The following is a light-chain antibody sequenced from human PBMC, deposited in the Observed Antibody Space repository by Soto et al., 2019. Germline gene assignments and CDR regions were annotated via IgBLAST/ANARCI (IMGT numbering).Light chain of an antibody. V-gene: IGKV1-33*01. CDR2: GAS. J-gene: IGKJ2*01. CDR3: QQYDNLPYT. CDR1: QDISDY. Sequence: DIQMTQSPSSLSASVGDRVSITCRASQDISDYLNWYQQKPGKAPKLLIYGASHFEAGVPSRFSGSRSGTAFTFTISSLQPEDVAMYFCQQYDNLPYTFGQGTKLEI.